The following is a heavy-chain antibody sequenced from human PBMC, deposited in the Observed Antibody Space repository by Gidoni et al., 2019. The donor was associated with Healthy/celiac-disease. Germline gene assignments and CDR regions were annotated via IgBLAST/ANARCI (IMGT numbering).Heavy chain of an antibody. D-gene: IGHD3-3*01. V-gene: IGHV3-30*18. CDR1: GFPFSSYG. CDR2: ISYDGSNK. J-gene: IGHJ4*02. CDR3: AKESRGDFWSGCHFDY. Sequence: QVQLVESGGGVVQPGRSLRLSCAASGFPFSSYGMHWVRQSPGKGLEWVAVISYDGSNKYYADSVKGRFTISRDNSKNTLYLQMNSLRAEDTAVYYCAKESRGDFWSGCHFDYWGQGTLVTVSS.